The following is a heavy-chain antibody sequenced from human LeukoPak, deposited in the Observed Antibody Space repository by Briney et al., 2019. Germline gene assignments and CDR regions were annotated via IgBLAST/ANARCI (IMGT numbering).Heavy chain of an antibody. CDR3: AREPVVGATMGDFDY. Sequence: GASVKVSCKASGYTFTSYYMHWVRQAPGQGLEWMGIINPGGGSTSYAQKFQGRVTMTRDMSTSTVYMELSSLRSEDTAVYYCAREPVVGATMGDFDYLGQGTLVTVSS. J-gene: IGHJ4*02. D-gene: IGHD1-26*01. CDR2: INPGGGST. V-gene: IGHV1-46*01. CDR1: GYTFTSYY.